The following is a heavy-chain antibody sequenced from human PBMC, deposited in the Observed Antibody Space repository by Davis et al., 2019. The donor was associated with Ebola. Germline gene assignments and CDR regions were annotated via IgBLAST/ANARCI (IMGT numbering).Heavy chain of an antibody. V-gene: IGHV6-1*01. CDR1: GDSVSSAG. CDR2: TYYKSKWYN. CDR3: ARGGTTVTTPLDY. D-gene: IGHD4-11*01. J-gene: IGHJ4*02. Sequence: PSETLSLTCAISGDSVSSAGWNWIRQSPSRGLEWLGRTYYKSKWYNDYAVSVKSRITINPDTSKNQFSLQLNSVTPEDTAVYYCARGGTTVTTPLDYWGQGTQVTVSS.